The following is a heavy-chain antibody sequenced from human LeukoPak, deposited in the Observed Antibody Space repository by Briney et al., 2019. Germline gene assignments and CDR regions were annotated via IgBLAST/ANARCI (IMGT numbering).Heavy chain of an antibody. J-gene: IGHJ5*02. V-gene: IGHV3-23*01. Sequence: AGGSLRLSCAASGFTFSYYAMTWVRQAPGKGLEWVSTISDGGAATYYADSVKGRFTISRDNSKNTLSLQMNSLRAEDTAVYYCAKALNVLVPSTSRWFDPWGQGTLVTVSS. CDR2: ISDGGAAT. D-gene: IGHD2-2*01. CDR1: GFTFSYYA. CDR3: AKALNVLVPSTSRWFDP.